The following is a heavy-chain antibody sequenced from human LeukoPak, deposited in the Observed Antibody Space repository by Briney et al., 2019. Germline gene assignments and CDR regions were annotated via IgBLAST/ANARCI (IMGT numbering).Heavy chain of an antibody. CDR1: GFAFSSYT. Sequence: GGSLRLSCAASGFAFSSYTITWVRQAPGKGLEWVSSISSTSSFIFYADSVKGRFTISRDNAKNSLYLQMNSLRAEDTAVYYCARDPRPGYYDYVRGSYYGDFDYWGQGTLVTVSS. D-gene: IGHD3-16*01. CDR2: ISSTSSFI. CDR3: ARDPRPGYYDYVRGSYYGDFDY. J-gene: IGHJ4*02. V-gene: IGHV3-21*01.